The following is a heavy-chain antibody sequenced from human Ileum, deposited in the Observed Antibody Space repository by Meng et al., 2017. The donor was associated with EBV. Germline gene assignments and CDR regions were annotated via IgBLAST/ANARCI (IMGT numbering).Heavy chain of an antibody. CDR2: MNPKTGTA. CDR3: VRTLERGDY. CDR1: GYTFTNYD. V-gene: IGHV1-8*01. D-gene: IGHD5-24*01. J-gene: IGHJ4*02. Sequence: VQLVESGAEVKQPGASVKVSCKASGYTFTNYDISWVRQATGQGLEWMGWMNPKTGTAHYAQKFQGRVSMTRDTSITTAYMELSSLTSEDTAVYYCVRTLERGDYWGQGTLVTVSS.